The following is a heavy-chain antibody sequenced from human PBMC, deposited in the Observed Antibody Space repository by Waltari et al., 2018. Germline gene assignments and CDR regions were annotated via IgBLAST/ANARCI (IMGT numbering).Heavy chain of an antibody. CDR2: IYYSGST. CDR3: ARAECSTSSCFFVSGFDP. J-gene: IGHJ5*02. V-gene: IGHV4-39*01. Sequence: PELVKPSETLYLTCTVSSVSMSSGAYYWGWIRQPAGKGPEWIGNIYYSGSTYYNPSLESRVAISVDTSRNQFFLSLTSVTAADAAVYYCARAECSTSSCFFVSGFDPWGQGIHVTVSS. D-gene: IGHD6-6*01. CDR1: SVSMSSGAYY.